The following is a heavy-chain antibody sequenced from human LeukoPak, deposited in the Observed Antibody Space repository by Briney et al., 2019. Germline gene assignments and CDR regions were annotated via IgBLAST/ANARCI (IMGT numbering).Heavy chain of an antibody. V-gene: IGHV4-59*01. CDR1: GSSISSYF. CDR2: LYYSGST. Sequence: SETLSLTCTVSGSSISSYFWSWIRQPPGKGLEWIGYLYYSGSTNYNPSLKSRVTISVDTSKNQFSLTLSSVTAADTAVYYCARVNDFWSARRAFDIWGQGTMATVSS. J-gene: IGHJ3*02. CDR3: ARVNDFWSARRAFDI. D-gene: IGHD3-3*01.